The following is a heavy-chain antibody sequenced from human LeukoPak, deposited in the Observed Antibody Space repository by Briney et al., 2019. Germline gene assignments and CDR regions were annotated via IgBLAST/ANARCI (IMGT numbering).Heavy chain of an antibody. CDR1: GFTFSSYS. CDR3: ARGVVGAKAAFDI. Sequence: PGGSLRLSCAASGFTFSSYSMNWVRQAPGKGLEWVSSISSSSSYIYYADSVKGRFTISRDNAKNSLYLQMNSLRAEDTAVYYCARGVVGAKAAFDIWGQGTMVTVSS. V-gene: IGHV3-21*01. J-gene: IGHJ3*02. CDR2: ISSSSSYI. D-gene: IGHD1-26*01.